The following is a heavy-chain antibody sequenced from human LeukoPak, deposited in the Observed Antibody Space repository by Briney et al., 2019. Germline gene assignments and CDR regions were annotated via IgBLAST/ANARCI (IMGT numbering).Heavy chain of an antibody. J-gene: IGHJ4*02. CDR2: INQVGSEK. D-gene: IGHD1-14*01. V-gene: IGHV3-7*05. Sequence: GGSLRLSCAASGFTFSSYWMIWVRQAPGKGLEWVANINQVGSEKYYVDSVKGRFTISRDNAKNSLYLQMNSLRAEDTAVYYCASDHSEPGVFFDSWGQGTLVTVSS. CDR3: ASDHSEPGVFFDS. CDR1: GFTFSSYW.